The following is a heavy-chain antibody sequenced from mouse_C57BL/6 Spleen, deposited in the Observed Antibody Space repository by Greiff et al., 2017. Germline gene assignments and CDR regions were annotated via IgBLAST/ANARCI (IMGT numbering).Heavy chain of an antibody. D-gene: IGHD1-1*01. CDR3: ARGDGPFAY. J-gene: IGHJ3*01. CDR2: ISSGSSTI. CDR1: GFTFSDYG. Sequence: EVQLVESGGGLVKPGGSLKLSCAASGFTFSDYGMHWVRQAPEKGLEWVAYISSGSSTIYYADTVKGRFTISRDNAKNTLFLQMTSLRSEDTAMYYCARGDGPFAYWGQGTLVTVSA. V-gene: IGHV5-17*01.